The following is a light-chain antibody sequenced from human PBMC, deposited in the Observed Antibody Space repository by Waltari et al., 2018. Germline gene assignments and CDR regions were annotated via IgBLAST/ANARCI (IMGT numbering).Light chain of an antibody. CDR1: QRVSSY. Sequence: EIVLTQSPATLSLSPGERATLPCRASQRVSSYLHWYQQKPGQAHRLLIYDASNRATGSPARFSGSGSGTDFTLTISSLEPEDFAVYYCQQRSNWITFGQGTRLEIK. CDR2: DAS. V-gene: IGKV3-11*01. CDR3: QQRSNWIT. J-gene: IGKJ5*01.